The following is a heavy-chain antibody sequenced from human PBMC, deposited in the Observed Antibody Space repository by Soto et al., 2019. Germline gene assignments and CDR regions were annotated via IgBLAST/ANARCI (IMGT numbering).Heavy chain of an antibody. J-gene: IGHJ5*02. CDR2: IYYSGST. V-gene: IGHV4-59*08. D-gene: IGHD3-22*01. CDR3: ARYHYDSSGYPQGFDP. Sequence: SETLSLTCTVSGGSISSYDWSWIRQPPGKGLEWIGYIYYSGSTNYNPSLKSRVTISVDTSKNQFSLKLSSVTAADTAVYYCARYHYDSSGYPQGFDPWGQGTLVTVSS. CDR1: GGSISSYD.